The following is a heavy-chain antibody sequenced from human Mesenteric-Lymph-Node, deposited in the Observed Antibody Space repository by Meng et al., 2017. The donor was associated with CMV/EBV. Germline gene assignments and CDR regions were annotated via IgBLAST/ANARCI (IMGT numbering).Heavy chain of an antibody. J-gene: IGHJ4*02. Sequence: SCKASRYTFTSYYMHGVRQAPGQGLEWVGIINPSGGSTSYAQKFQGRVTMTRDTSTSTVYMELSSLRSEDTAVYYCARGMVTPNFDYWGQGTLVTVSS. CDR3: ARGMVTPNFDY. CDR2: INPSGGST. V-gene: IGHV1-46*01. CDR1: RYTFTSYY. D-gene: IGHD2-21*02.